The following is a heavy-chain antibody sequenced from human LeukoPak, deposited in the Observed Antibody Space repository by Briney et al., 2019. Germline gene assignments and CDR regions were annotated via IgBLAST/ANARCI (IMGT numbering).Heavy chain of an antibody. D-gene: IGHD3-10*01. J-gene: IGHJ3*02. V-gene: IGHV1-18*01. CDR3: VREPPYYSGAFDI. CDR2: ISSYNGNT. CDR1: GYTFISYG. Sequence: ASVKVSCKASGYTFISYGLSWVRQAPGQGLEWMGWISSYNGNTHYAQKLQGRVTMTTDTSTTTAYMELRNLRSDDTAVYYCVREPPYYSGAFDIWGQGTMVTVSS.